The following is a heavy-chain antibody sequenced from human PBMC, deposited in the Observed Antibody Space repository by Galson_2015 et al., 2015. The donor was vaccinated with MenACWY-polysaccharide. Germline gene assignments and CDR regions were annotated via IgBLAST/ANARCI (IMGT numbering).Heavy chain of an antibody. CDR1: GFTFNSFA. CDR2: ISYDASNK. J-gene: IGHJ3*02. CDR3: ARSHYDSSNGGFDT. D-gene: IGHD3-22*01. V-gene: IGHV3-30-3*01. Sequence: SLRLSCAASGFTFNSFAMHWVRQAPGKGLEWVARISYDASNKFYADSLKGRFTISRDKARNTLYLQMDRLRAEDTALYYCARSHYDSSNGGFDTWGQGAMVTVSS.